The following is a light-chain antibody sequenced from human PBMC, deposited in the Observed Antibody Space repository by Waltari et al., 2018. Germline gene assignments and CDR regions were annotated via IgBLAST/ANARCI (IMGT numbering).Light chain of an antibody. Sequence: DIQMTHSPSTLSASIADRVTITFRASQSISIWLAWYQQKPGKDPKLLIYQASSLESGVASRFSGSGFGTEFTLTISSLQPDDFAVYYCQQYKSYPITFGQGTRLEIK. J-gene: IGKJ5*01. V-gene: IGKV1-5*03. CDR1: QSISIW. CDR2: QAS. CDR3: QQYKSYPIT.